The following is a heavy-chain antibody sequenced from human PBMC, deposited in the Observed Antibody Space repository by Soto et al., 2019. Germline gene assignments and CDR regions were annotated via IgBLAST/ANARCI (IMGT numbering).Heavy chain of an antibody. CDR1: GGSISSYH. D-gene: IGHD3-10*01. J-gene: IGHJ6*02. CDR3: ARDRWGAVRGVMLTESYYYYYGMDV. Sequence: KTSETLSLTCTVSGGSISSYHWSWIRQPPGKGLEWIGYIYYSGSTNYNPSLKSRVTISVDTSKNQFSLKLSSVTAADTAVYYCARDRWGAVRGVMLTESYYYYYGMDVWGQGTTVTVSS. V-gene: IGHV4-59*12. CDR2: IYYSGST.